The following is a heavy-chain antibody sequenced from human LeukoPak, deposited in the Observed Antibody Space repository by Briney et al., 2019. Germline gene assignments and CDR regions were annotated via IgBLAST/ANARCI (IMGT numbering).Heavy chain of an antibody. CDR2: ISSDDNT. CDR3: ARLAGSGWFDF. D-gene: IGHD6-19*01. V-gene: IGHV3-66*04. CDR1: GFTFSSYS. Sequence: GGSLRLSCAASGFTFSSYSMNWVRQAPGKGLEWVSVISSDDNTYYADSVKGRFTISRDNSKNTLYLQLNSLRAEDTAVYYCARLAGSGWFDFWGQGTLVTVSS. J-gene: IGHJ5*01.